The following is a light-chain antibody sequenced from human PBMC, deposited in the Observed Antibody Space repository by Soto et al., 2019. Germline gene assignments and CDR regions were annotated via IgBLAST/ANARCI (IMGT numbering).Light chain of an antibody. V-gene: IGKV3-20*01. CDR3: QQHGGSPLYT. CDR2: GVS. Sequence: ETVLTQAPGTLSLSPGERATLSCRASQSVSSSSLAWYQQKPGQAPRLLIYGVSSRATGIPDRFSGSGSGTDFTLSISRLEPKDFAVYYCQQHGGSPLYTFGQGTKLEIK. J-gene: IGKJ2*01. CDR1: QSVSSSS.